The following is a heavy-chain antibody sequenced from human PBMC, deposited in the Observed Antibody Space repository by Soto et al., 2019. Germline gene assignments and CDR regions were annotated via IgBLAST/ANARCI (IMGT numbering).Heavy chain of an antibody. CDR1: GFTFSNAW. Sequence: EVQLVESGGGLVKPGGSLRLSCAASGFTFSNAWMNWVRQAPGKGLEWVGRIKSKTDGGTTDYAAPVKGRFTISRDDAKYTLYLQMNSLKTEDTAVYYCTTDFDTRVITFGGVIGPWGQGTLVTVSS. CDR3: TTDFDTRVITFGGVIGP. V-gene: IGHV3-15*07. J-gene: IGHJ5*02. D-gene: IGHD3-16*02. CDR2: IKSKTDGGTT.